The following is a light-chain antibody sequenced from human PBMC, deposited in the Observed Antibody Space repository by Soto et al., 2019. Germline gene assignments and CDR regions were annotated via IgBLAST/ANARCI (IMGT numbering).Light chain of an antibody. Sequence: QSALTQPASVSGSPGQSMTISCTGTSSDVGGYNYVSWYQQHPGKAPKLMIYEVSNRPSGVSNRFSGSKSGNTASLTISGLQTEDEADYYCSSFTSINTWVFGGGTKVTVL. J-gene: IGLJ3*02. CDR1: SSDVGGYNY. CDR2: EVS. CDR3: SSFTSINTWV. V-gene: IGLV2-14*01.